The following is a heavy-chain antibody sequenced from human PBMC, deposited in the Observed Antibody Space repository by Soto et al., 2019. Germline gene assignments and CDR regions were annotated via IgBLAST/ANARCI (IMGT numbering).Heavy chain of an antibody. V-gene: IGHV1-69*01. CDR3: ARSLKEPTVAATPAEYFQH. D-gene: IGHD2-15*01. Sequence: QVQLVQSGAEVKKPGSSVKVSCKASGGTFSSYAISWVRQAPGQGLDWMGGIIPIFGTANYAQKFQGRVTITADESTSTAYMELSSLRSEDTAVYYCARSLKEPTVAATPAEYFQHWGQGTLVTVSS. J-gene: IGHJ1*01. CDR2: IIPIFGTA. CDR1: GGTFSSYA.